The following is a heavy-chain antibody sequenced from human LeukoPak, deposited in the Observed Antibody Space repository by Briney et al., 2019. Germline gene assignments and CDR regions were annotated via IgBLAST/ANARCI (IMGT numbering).Heavy chain of an antibody. CDR1: GYSFTNYW. CDR2: IYPGDSDT. V-gene: IGHV5-51*01. J-gene: IGHJ4*02. D-gene: IGHD5-24*01. CDR3: ARHRGDGYSLSHLDY. Sequence: ESLKISCKGSGYSFTNYWIGWVRQMPGKGLEWMGIIYPGDSDTRYSPSFQGRVTISADKSISTAYLQWSSLKASDTAMYYCARHRGDGYSLSHLDYWGQGTLVTVSS.